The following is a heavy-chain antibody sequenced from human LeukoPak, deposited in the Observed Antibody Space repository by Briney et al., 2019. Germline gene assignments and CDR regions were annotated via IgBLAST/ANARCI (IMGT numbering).Heavy chain of an antibody. CDR1: GGSINSDNYY. V-gene: IGHV4-61*02. D-gene: IGHD6-6*01. CDR3: ARGEGPPTSISYFYYYMDV. Sequence: SQTLTVTCTVSGGSINSDNYYWSWVRQPAGKGLEWIGRIHTTGSTDYNPSLESRVTISLDTSKNHFSLKVTSVTAADSALYYCARGEGPPTSISYFYYYMDVWGKGTTVTVSS. CDR2: IHTTGST. J-gene: IGHJ6*03.